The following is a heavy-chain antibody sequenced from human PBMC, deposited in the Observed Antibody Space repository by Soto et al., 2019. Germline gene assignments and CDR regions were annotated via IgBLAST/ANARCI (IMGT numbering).Heavy chain of an antibody. D-gene: IGHD3-10*01. CDR3: AAVLARMVREPSVTLGAYYYTMDV. CDR1: GHTLSESS. Sequence: ASVKVSCKVSGHTLSESSIHWVRQSPGRGLEWMGGFDPDVGGTKYAQEFQGRVTLAEDTSTDTAYMDLSSLTFGDTAVYYCAAVLARMVREPSVTLGAYYYTMDVWGQGTTDTVS. J-gene: IGHJ6*02. V-gene: IGHV1-24*01. CDR2: FDPDVGGT.